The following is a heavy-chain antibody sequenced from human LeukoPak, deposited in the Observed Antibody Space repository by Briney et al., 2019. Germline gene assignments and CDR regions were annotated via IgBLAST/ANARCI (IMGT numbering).Heavy chain of an antibody. CDR3: AKGMSAMAKSDAFDI. CDR1: GFTFSSYG. V-gene: IGHV3-30*02. J-gene: IGHJ3*02. CDR2: IRYDGSNK. Sequence: PGGSLRLSCAVSGFTFSSYGMHWVRQAPGKGLEWVAFIRYDGSNKYYADSVKGRFTISRDNSKNTLYLQMNSLSAEDTAVYYCAKGMSAMAKSDAFDIWGQGTMVTVSS. D-gene: IGHD5-18*01.